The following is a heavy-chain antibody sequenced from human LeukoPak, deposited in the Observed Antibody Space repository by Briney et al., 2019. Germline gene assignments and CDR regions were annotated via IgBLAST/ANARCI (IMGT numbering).Heavy chain of an antibody. Sequence: PSETLSLTCAVSGGSISSSNWWSWVRQPPGKGLEWIGEINHSGSTNYNPSLKSRVTISVDTSKNQFSLKLSSVTAADTAVYYCARGRGISVAGTGRDYWGQGTLVTVSS. CDR3: ARGRGISVAGTGRDY. CDR2: INHSGST. V-gene: IGHV4-4*02. D-gene: IGHD6-19*01. J-gene: IGHJ4*02. CDR1: GGSISSSNW.